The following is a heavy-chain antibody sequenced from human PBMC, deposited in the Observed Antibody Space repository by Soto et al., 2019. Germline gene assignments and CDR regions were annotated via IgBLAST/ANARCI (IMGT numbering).Heavy chain of an antibody. V-gene: IGHV3-11*06. D-gene: IGHD3-22*01. CDR1: GFTVSDHY. J-gene: IGHJ6*02. Sequence: QVQLVESGGGLVKPGGSLRLSCAVSGFTVSDHYMTWIRQAPGKGLEWVSYISGSGTYTNYADSVKGRFIISRDIAQNQLWVQINSLRAEDTAVYYCARSSGWRQVVGYKYGLDVWGQGTAVTVSS. CDR2: ISGSGTYT. CDR3: ARSSGWRQVVGYKYGLDV.